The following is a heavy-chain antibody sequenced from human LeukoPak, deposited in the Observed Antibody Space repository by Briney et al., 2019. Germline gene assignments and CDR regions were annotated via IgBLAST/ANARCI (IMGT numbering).Heavy chain of an antibody. CDR2: INHSGST. CDR1: GGSFSGYY. CDR3: ARETSLYSSSGLYNWFDP. V-gene: IGHV4-34*01. D-gene: IGHD6-13*01. Sequence: SETLSLTCAVYGGSFSGYYWSWIRQPPGKGLEWIGEINHSGSTNYNPSLKSRVTISVDTSKNQFSLKLSSVTAADTAVYYCARETSLYSSSGLYNWFDPWGQGTLVTVSS. J-gene: IGHJ5*02.